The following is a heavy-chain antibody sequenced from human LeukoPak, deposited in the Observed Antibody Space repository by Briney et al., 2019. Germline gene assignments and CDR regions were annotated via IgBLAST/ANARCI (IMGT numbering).Heavy chain of an antibody. D-gene: IGHD3-10*01. CDR2: IHSGGFT. J-gene: IGHJ4*02. CDR3: ARQRGDY. Sequence: GGSLRLSCVASGFIVSSDFMSWVRQAPGKGLECVSLIHSGGFTEYADSVNGRFTISRDNSKNTLYLQMNNMRAEDTAVYYCARQRGDYWGQGTPVTVSS. CDR1: GFIVSSDF. V-gene: IGHV3-53*01.